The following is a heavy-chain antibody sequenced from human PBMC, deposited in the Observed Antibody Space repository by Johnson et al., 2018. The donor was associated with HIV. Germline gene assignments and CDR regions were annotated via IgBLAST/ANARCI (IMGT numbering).Heavy chain of an antibody. D-gene: IGHD1-26*01. J-gene: IGHJ3*02. CDR3: ARDLSEGELGHAFDI. V-gene: IGHV3-20*04. CDR2: INWSGGSA. CDR1: GFTFDDYG. Sequence: VQLVESGGGLVQPGRSLRLSCAASGFTFDDYGMSWVRQAPGKGLEWVSGINWSGGSAGYALSVKGRFTISRDNAKNTLYLQMNSLRAEDTAVYYCARDLSEGELGHAFDIWGQGTMVTVSS.